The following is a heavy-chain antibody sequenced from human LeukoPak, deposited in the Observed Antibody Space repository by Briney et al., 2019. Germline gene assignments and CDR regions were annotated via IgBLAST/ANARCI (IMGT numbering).Heavy chain of an antibody. Sequence: GGSLRLSCAASGFTVSSNYMSWVRQAPGKGLEWVSVIYSGGSTYYADSVKGRFTISRDNSKNTLYLQMNSLRAEDTAVYYCARRAPSYESTWYFDLWGRGTLVTVSS. CDR2: IYSGGST. CDR3: ARRAPSYESTWYFDL. CDR1: GFTVSSNY. V-gene: IGHV3-66*04. D-gene: IGHD3-22*01. J-gene: IGHJ2*01.